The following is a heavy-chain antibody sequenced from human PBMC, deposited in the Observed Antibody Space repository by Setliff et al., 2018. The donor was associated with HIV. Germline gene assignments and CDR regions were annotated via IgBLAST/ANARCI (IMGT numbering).Heavy chain of an antibody. J-gene: IGHJ1*01. CDR1: GGSISSYY. Sequence: SETLSLTCTVSGGSISSYYWSWIRQPPGKGLEWIGYIYTSGSTNYNPSLKSRVTISVDTSKNQFSLKLRSVTAADTAVYYCARDVGTYDGGYRFGLQHWGQGTLVTVSS. D-gene: IGHD5-18*01. V-gene: IGHV4-4*09. CDR3: ARDVGTYDGGYRFGLQH. CDR2: IYTSGST.